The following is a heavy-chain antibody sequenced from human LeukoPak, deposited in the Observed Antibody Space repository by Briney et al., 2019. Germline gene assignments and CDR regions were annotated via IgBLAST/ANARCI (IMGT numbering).Heavy chain of an antibody. V-gene: IGHV3-23*01. Sequence: GGSLRLSCAASGFTFSSYGMHWVRQAPGKGLEWVSAISGSGGSTYYPDSVKGRFTISRDNSKNTLYLQINSLRAEDTAVYYCAKDHASVTSDYFDYWGQGALVTVSS. CDR2: ISGSGGST. J-gene: IGHJ4*02. CDR1: GFTFSSYG. D-gene: IGHD4-17*01. CDR3: AKDHASVTSDYFDY.